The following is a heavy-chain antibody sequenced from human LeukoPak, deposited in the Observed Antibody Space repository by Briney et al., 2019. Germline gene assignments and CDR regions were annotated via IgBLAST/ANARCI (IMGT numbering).Heavy chain of an antibody. Sequence: ASVKVSCKASGYTFTSYGISWVRQAPGQGLEWMGWISAYNGNTNYAQKLQGRVTMTTDTSTSTAYMELSRLRSDDTAVYYCARSYGSGSYGGYYYYMDVWGKGTTVTVSS. CDR3: ARSYGSGSYGGYYYYMDV. V-gene: IGHV1-18*01. CDR2: ISAYNGNT. CDR1: GYTFTSYG. D-gene: IGHD3-10*01. J-gene: IGHJ6*03.